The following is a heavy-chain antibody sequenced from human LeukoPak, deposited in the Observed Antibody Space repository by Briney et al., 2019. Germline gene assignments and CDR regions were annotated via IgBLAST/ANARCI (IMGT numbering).Heavy chain of an antibody. CDR3: ARHDYDFWSGYHYYMDV. V-gene: IGHV3-30*02. CDR1: GFTFSSYG. CDR2: IRYDGSNK. Sequence: GGSLRLSCAASGFTFSSYGMHWVRQAPGKGLEWVAFIRYDGSNKYYADSVKGRFTISRDNSKNTLYLQMNSLRSEDTAVYYCARHDYDFWSGYHYYMDVWGKGTTVTVSS. J-gene: IGHJ6*03. D-gene: IGHD3-3*01.